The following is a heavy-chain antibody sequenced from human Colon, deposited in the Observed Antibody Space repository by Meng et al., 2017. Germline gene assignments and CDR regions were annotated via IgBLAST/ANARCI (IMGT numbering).Heavy chain of an antibody. CDR2: IIPMFPKT. Sequence: QVRRVQAGAEVKKPGSSVKVSCKTSGGSFNTYGINWVRQAPKQGLEWMGGIIPMFPKTNYAQKFEGRLTITADESTSTAYMELSSLRSEDTAVYYCTRGLATIPHFDYWGQGTLVTVSS. V-gene: IGHV1-69*01. CDR3: TRGLATIPHFDY. D-gene: IGHD5-24*01. J-gene: IGHJ4*02. CDR1: GGSFNTYG.